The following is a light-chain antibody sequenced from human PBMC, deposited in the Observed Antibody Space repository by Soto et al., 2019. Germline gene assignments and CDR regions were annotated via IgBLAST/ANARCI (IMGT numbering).Light chain of an antibody. J-gene: IGKJ4*01. V-gene: IGKV3D-15*01. CDR2: DAS. CDR3: QQYNSWPLT. CDR1: QSVSSY. Sequence: EILMTQSPSTLSVSPGERPTLSLIASQSVSSYLAWYQQKPGQAPRLLIYDASNRATGIPARFSGSGSGTDFTLTISSLQSEDFAVYYCQQYNSWPLTFGGGTKVDIK.